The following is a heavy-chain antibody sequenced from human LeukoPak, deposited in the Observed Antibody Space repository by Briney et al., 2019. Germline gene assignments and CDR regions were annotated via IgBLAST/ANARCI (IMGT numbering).Heavy chain of an antibody. CDR1: GGSFSGYY. CDR3: ARATAYCGGGCYVNWAYYFDY. D-gene: IGHD2-21*02. Sequence: SETLSLTCAVYGGSFSGYYWSWIRQPPGKGLEWIGEINHSGGTNYNPSLKSRVTISVDTSKNQFSLKLSSVTAADTAVYYCARATAYCGGGCYVNWAYYFDYWGQGTLVTVSS. CDR2: INHSGGT. V-gene: IGHV4-34*01. J-gene: IGHJ4*02.